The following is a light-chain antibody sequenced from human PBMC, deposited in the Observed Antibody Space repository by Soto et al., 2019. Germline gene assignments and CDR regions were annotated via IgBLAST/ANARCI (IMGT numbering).Light chain of an antibody. CDR1: QSVSNN. CDR2: DAS. CDR3: QQYNNWPPWT. Sequence: ILMTQSPATLSVSPGERATLSCRASQSVSNNLAWYQQKPGQAPRLLIYDASTRATGIPASFSGSGSGTEFTLTISGLQSADFAVYYCQQYNNWPPWTFGQGTKVEIK. J-gene: IGKJ1*01. V-gene: IGKV3-15*01.